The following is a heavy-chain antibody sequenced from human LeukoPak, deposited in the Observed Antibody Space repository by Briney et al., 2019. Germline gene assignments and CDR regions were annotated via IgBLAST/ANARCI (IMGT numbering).Heavy chain of an antibody. Sequence: GGSLRLSCAASGFTFSSYEMNWVRQAPGKGLEWVSYISSSGSTIYYADSVKGRFTISRDNSKNTLYLQMNSLRAEDTAVYYCARGKDYYYYYMDVWGKGTTVTISS. CDR3: ARGKDYYYYYMDV. J-gene: IGHJ6*03. CDR1: GFTFSSYE. D-gene: IGHD2-15*01. CDR2: ISSSGSTI. V-gene: IGHV3-48*03.